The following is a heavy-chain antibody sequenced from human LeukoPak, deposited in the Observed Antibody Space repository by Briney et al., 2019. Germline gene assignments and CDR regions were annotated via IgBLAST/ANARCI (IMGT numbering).Heavy chain of an antibody. D-gene: IGHD2-15*01. CDR1: GYTFTSYG. J-gene: IGHJ4*02. V-gene: IGHV1-18*01. Sequence: ASVKVSCKASGYTFTSYGISWVRQAPGQGLEWMGWISAYNGNTNYAQKLQGRVTMTTDTSTSTAYMELRSLRSDDTAVYYCARDLSVVVAASDDYWGQGTLVTVSS. CDR2: ISAYNGNT. CDR3: ARDLSVVVAASDDY.